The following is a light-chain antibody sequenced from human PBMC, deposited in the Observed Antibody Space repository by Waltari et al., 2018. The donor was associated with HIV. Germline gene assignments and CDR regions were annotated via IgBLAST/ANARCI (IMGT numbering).Light chain of an antibody. Sequence: QSALTQPASVSGSPGQSITISCTGTSSDVGTYNLVSWYQHHPGKAPKLMIYEVSKPPSGISNRFSGSKSGNTASLTISGLQAEDEADYYCCSYAGSSTLNYIFGTGTKVTVL. CDR2: EVS. CDR3: CSYAGSSTLNYI. J-gene: IGLJ1*01. CDR1: SSDVGTYNL. V-gene: IGLV2-23*02.